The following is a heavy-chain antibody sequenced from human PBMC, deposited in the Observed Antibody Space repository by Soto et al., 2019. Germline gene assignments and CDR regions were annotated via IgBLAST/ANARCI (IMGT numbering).Heavy chain of an antibody. CDR2: ISGSGGST. CDR1: GFTFSSYA. D-gene: IGHD4-17*01. J-gene: IGHJ4*02. Sequence: EVQLLESWGGLVQPGGSLRLSCAASGFTFSSYAMSWVRQAPGKGLEWVSAISGSGGSTYYADSVKGRFTISRDNSKNTLYLQMNSLRAEDTAVYYCAKDRADYGDLDYWGQGTLVTVSS. V-gene: IGHV3-23*01. CDR3: AKDRADYGDLDY.